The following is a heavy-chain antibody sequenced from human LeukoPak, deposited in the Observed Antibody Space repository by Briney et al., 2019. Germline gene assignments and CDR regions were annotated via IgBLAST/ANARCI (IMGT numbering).Heavy chain of an antibody. CDR1: GGSISSSSYY. J-gene: IGHJ4*02. Sequence: PSETLSLTCTVSGGSISSSSYYWGWIRQPPGKGLEWIGSICYSGSTYYNPSLKSRVTISVDTSKNQFSLKLSSVTAADTAVYYCASLPRPPAVAGTRVEDYWGQGTLVTVSS. D-gene: IGHD6-19*01. V-gene: IGHV4-39*01. CDR3: ASLPRPPAVAGTRVEDY. CDR2: ICYSGST.